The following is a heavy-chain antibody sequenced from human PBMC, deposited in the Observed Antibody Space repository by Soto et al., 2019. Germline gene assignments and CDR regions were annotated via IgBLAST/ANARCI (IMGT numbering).Heavy chain of an antibody. D-gene: IGHD3-22*01. CDR2: IYSDGRT. J-gene: IGHJ3*02. CDR3: ARGLGDSTGYHYADAFDI. V-gene: IGHV3-53*01. CDR1: GFIVSTGY. Sequence: PGGSLRLSCAASGFIVSTGYMSWVRQAPGKGLEWVSLIYSDGRTYYADSVKGRFTISRDNSENTLYLQMSNLRAEDTAVYYCARGLGDSTGYHYADAFDIWGQGTMVTVSS.